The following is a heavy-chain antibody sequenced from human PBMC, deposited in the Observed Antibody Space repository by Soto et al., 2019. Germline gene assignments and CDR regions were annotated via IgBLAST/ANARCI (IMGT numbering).Heavy chain of an antibody. Sequence: QVQLQQWGAGLLKPSETLSLNCAVTGGSLSGYYWSWIRQPPGKGLEWIGEVKDGGHTNYSPSLRGXXTXSVXTSNNQFSLRLNSVTAADTGVYYCARGQEGVVATHWDQGSLVTVSS. D-gene: IGHD5-12*01. CDR1: GGSLSGYY. CDR2: VKDGGHT. V-gene: IGHV4-34*01. CDR3: ARGQEGVVATH. J-gene: IGHJ4*02.